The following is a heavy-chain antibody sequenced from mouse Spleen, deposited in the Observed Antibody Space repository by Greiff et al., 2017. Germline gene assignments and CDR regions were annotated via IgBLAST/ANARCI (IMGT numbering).Heavy chain of an antibody. CDR1: GYSFTGYF. V-gene: IGHV1-20*01. CDR3: ARDGGDGYAMDY. CDR2: INPYNGDT. Sequence: EVQLQQSGPELVKPGDSVKISCKASGYSFTGYFMNWVMQSHGKSLEWIGRINPYNGDTFYNQKFKGKATLTVDKSSSTAHMELRSLTSEDSAVYYCARDGGDGYAMDYWGQGTSVTVSS. D-gene: IGHD2-13*01. J-gene: IGHJ4*01.